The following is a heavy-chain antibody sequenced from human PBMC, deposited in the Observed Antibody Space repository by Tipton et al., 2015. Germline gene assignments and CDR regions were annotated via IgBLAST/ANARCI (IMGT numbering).Heavy chain of an antibody. V-gene: IGHV4-61*01. CDR2: ISSSGTT. CDR3: ATAPAVDETYFDS. Sequence: TLSLTCLVSGASVTDIYFSWNWIRQPPGKGLEWLGFISSSGTTNYNPSLLTRVTMSMDTSKNQFSLMVTSVTAADTAFYYCATAPAVDETYFDSWGRGTLVTVSS. D-gene: IGHD6-19*01. CDR1: GASVTDIYFS. J-gene: IGHJ4*02.